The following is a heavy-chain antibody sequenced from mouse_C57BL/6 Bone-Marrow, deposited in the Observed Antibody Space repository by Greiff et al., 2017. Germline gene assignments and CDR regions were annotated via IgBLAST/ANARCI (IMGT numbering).Heavy chain of an antibody. V-gene: IGHV1-64*01. CDR1: GYTFTSYW. CDR3: ERSYYSPWFAY. Sequence: QVQLQQPGAELVKPGASVKLSCKASGYTFTSYWMHWVKQRPGQGLEWIGMIHPTGGSTNYNEKFKSKATLTVDKSSSTAYMQLSSLTSEDSAVXYCERSYYSPWFAYWGQGTLVTVSA. CDR2: IHPTGGST. D-gene: IGHD2-12*01. J-gene: IGHJ3*01.